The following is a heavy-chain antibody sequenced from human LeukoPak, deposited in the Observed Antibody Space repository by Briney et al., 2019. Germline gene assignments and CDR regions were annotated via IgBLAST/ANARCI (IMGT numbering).Heavy chain of an antibody. CDR3: ARDVSRRGSMGYY. V-gene: IGHV3-48*01. J-gene: IGHJ4*02. D-gene: IGHD2/OR15-2a*01. Sequence: GGSLRLSCAASGFTFSSYSMNWVRQAPGKGLEWVSYISSSSSTIYYADSVKGRFTISRDNAKNSLYLQMNSLRAEDTAVYYCARDVSRRGSMGYYWGQGILVTVSS. CDR1: GFTFSSYS. CDR2: ISSSSSTI.